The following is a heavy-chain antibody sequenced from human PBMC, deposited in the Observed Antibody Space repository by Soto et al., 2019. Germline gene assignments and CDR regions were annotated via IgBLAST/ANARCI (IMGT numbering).Heavy chain of an antibody. Sequence: GGSLRLSCAASGFTFSLYTMYWVRQAPGKGLEWVSSITRDKYMYYADSLKGRFTISRDNARNSHYLQMNSLGAEDTALYYCVTRCGGSCYFPVDVWGQRTTVTVSS. CDR1: GFTFSLYT. CDR3: VTRCGGSCYFPVDV. CDR2: ITRDKYM. V-gene: IGHV3-21*06. D-gene: IGHD2-15*01. J-gene: IGHJ6*02.